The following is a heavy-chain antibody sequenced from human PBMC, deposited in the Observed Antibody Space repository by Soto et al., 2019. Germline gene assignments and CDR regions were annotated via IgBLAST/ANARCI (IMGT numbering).Heavy chain of an antibody. D-gene: IGHD6-19*01. J-gene: IGHJ4*02. CDR3: VSINAGGWYYFDY. Sequence: SETLSLTCAVSGGSIDNSTYYWGWIRQPPGKGLEWIGSVYYSGSSYYSPSLKSRVTMSVDSSKNHFSLILDSVTAADTAVYYCVSINAGGWYYFDYWGQGILVTVSS. CDR1: GGSIDNSTYY. CDR2: VYYSGSS. V-gene: IGHV4-39*02.